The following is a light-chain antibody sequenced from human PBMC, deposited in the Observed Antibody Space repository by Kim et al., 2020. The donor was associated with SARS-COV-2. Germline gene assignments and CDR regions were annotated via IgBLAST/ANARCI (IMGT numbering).Light chain of an antibody. Sequence: EVVMTQSPATLSVSPGERATLSCRASLTVSNNLAWYQQKPGQAPRLLIYGASTRATGIPARFSGSGSGTEFTLTISNLQPEDFAVYYCQQDNNWPPITFGQGTRLEIK. J-gene: IGKJ5*01. CDR2: GAS. V-gene: IGKV3D-15*01. CDR3: QQDNNWPPIT. CDR1: LTVSNN.